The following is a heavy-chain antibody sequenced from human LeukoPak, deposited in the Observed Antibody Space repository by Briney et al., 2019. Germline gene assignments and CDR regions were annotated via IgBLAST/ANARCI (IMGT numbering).Heavy chain of an antibody. CDR2: INPNSGGT. CDR1: GYTFTGYY. J-gene: IGHJ4*02. Sequence: GASVKVSCKASGYTFTGYYMRWVRQAPGEGLEWMGWINPNSGGTNYAQKFQGRVTMTRDTSISTAYMELSRLRSDDTAVYYCARAFYSSSSLSFDYWGLGTLVTVSS. CDR3: ARAFYSSSSLSFDY. D-gene: IGHD6-6*01. V-gene: IGHV1-2*02.